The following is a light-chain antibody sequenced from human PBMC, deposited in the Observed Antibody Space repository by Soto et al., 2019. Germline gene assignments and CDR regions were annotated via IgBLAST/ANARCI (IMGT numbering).Light chain of an antibody. Sequence: ETVMTQSPATLSVSPGERATLSCRASQSVSSNLAWYQQKPGQAPRLLIYGASTRATGIPARFSGSGSGTEFTLTISSLQSADFAVYYCQQYNDWPPLTFGGGTKVEIK. J-gene: IGKJ4*01. CDR2: GAS. V-gene: IGKV3-15*01. CDR1: QSVSSN. CDR3: QQYNDWPPLT.